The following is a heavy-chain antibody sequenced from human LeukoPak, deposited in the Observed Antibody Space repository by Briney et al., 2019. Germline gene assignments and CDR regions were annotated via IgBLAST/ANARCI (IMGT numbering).Heavy chain of an antibody. CDR3: ATVQRFFIAGAFDI. Sequence: AASVKVSCKVSGYTLTELSMHWVRQAPGKGLEWMGGFDPEDGETIYAQKFQGGVTMTEDTSTDTAYMELSSLRSEDTAVYYCATVQRFFIAGAFDIWGQGTMVTVSS. D-gene: IGHD3-3*01. CDR1: GYTLTELS. CDR2: FDPEDGET. J-gene: IGHJ3*02. V-gene: IGHV1-24*01.